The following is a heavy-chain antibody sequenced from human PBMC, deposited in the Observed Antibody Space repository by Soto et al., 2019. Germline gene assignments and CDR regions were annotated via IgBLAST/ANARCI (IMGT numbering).Heavy chain of an antibody. V-gene: IGHV1-8*02. J-gene: IGHJ6*03. D-gene: IGHD5-18*01. CDR1: GYTFTSYG. CDR3: ARGAIVEGGRVHYYMDV. CDR2: MNPNSGNT. Sequence: ASVKVSCKASGYTFTSYGISWVRQAPGQGLEWVGWMNPNSGNTGYAQKFQGRVTMTRDTSISTAYLELTSLRSEDTAVYYCARGAIVEGGRVHYYMDVWGKGTTVTVSS.